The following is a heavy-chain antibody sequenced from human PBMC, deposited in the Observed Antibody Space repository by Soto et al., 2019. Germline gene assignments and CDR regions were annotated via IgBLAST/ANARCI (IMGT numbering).Heavy chain of an antibody. CDR2: IIPIFGTA. J-gene: IGHJ5*02. V-gene: IGHV1-69*13. CDR3: ARDGHSSSWFVNWFDP. D-gene: IGHD6-13*01. Sequence: SVKVSCKASGGTFSSYAISWVRQAPGQGLEWMGGIIPIFGTANYAQKSQGRVTITADESTSTAYMELSSLRSEDTAVYYCARDGHSSSWFVNWFDPWGQGTLVTVSS. CDR1: GGTFSSYA.